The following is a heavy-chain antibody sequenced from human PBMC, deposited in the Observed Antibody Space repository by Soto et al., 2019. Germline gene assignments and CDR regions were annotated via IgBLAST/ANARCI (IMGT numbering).Heavy chain of an antibody. D-gene: IGHD6-6*01. V-gene: IGHV4-31*03. CDR3: ARMKGYSSSLWFGWFDP. CDR1: GGSISSGGYY. CDR2: IYYSGST. Sequence: PSETLSLTCTVSGGSISSGGYYWSWIRQHPGKGLEWIGYIYYSGSTYYNPSLKSRVTISVDTSKNQFSLKLSSVTAADTAVYYCARMKGYSSSLWFGWFDPWGQGTLVTVSS. J-gene: IGHJ5*02.